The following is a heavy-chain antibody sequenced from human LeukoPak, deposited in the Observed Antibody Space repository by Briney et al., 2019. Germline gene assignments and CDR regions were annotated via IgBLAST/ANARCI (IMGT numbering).Heavy chain of an antibody. J-gene: IGHJ4*02. CDR3: AREEGQQWLVNY. Sequence: PSETLSLTCTVSGGSISSSSYYWGSIRQPPGKGLEWIGSIYYSGSTYYNPSLKSRVTISVDTSKNQFSLKLSSVTAADTAVYYCAREEGQQWLVNYWGQGTLVTVSS. D-gene: IGHD6-19*01. V-gene: IGHV4-39*02. CDR2: IYYSGST. CDR1: GGSISSSSYY.